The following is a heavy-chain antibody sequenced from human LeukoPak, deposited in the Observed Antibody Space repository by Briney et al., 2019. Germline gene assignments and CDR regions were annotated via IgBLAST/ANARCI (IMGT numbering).Heavy chain of an antibody. CDR2: MNQDGSEK. J-gene: IGHJ4*02. D-gene: IGHD1-26*01. CDR1: TFTFSSYW. CDR3: ARGGSI. V-gene: IGHV3-7*01. Sequence: GGSLRLSCAASTFTFSSYWMSWVRQAPGKGLEWVANMNQDGSEKYYVDSVRGRFTISRDNAKNSLYLQMNSLRAEDTAVYYCARGGSIGGQGTLVTVSS.